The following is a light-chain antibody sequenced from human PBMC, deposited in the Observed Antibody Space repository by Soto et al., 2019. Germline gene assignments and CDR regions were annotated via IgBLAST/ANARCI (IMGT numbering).Light chain of an antibody. J-gene: IGKJ2*01. CDR3: QQSNSYSYT. Sequence: AIQLTQSPSSLSASVGDRVTITCRASQGISSTLAWYQQKPGKAPKLLIYDVSSLESGVPSRFSGSGSGTDFTLTISSLQPEDFATYYCQQSNSYSYTFGRGTKLDIK. V-gene: IGKV1-13*02. CDR1: QGISST. CDR2: DVS.